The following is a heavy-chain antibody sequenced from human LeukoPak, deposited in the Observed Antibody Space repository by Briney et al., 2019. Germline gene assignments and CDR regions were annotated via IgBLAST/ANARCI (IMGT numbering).Heavy chain of an antibody. D-gene: IGHD2-15*01. V-gene: IGHV3-21*01. Sequence: GGSLRLSCAASGFTFSSYTMNWVRQAPGKGLEWVSSISSSSNYIYNADTVKGRFTISRDNAKNSVYLQMNSLRAEDTAVYYCARDRGVDYWGQGTLVTVSS. CDR1: GFTFSSYT. CDR2: ISSSSNYI. CDR3: ARDRGVDY. J-gene: IGHJ4*02.